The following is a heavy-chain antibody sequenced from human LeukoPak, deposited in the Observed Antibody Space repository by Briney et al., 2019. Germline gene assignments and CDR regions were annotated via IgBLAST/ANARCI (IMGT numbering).Heavy chain of an antibody. CDR1: GYTFTVHY. CDR3: ARDKGSGMLPFDY. Sequence: ASVKFSCKASGYTFTVHYLHWVRQAPGHGPEWMGWFNPYSGDANYAERFQGRVTMSGVTSISTAYMEMKGLTIDDTAVYYCARDKGSGMLPFDYWGQGTRVTVSS. J-gene: IGHJ4*02. V-gene: IGHV1-2*02. CDR2: FNPYSGDA. D-gene: IGHD1-1*01.